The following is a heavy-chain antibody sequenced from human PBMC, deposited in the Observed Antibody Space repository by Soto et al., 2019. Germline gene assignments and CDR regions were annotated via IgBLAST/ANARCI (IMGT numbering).Heavy chain of an antibody. Sequence: QVQLQESGPGLVKPSETLSVTCAVSGDSISTYYWSWIRQPPGKVLGWIGYIYNSGITNYNPSLKSRVNMSLDTSKNQFSLKLSSVTAADTAVYYCARDHSSSWYSSWGQGTLVTVSS. CDR3: ARDHSSSWYSS. V-gene: IGHV4-59*12. CDR2: IYNSGIT. D-gene: IGHD6-13*01. CDR1: GDSISTYY. J-gene: IGHJ1*01.